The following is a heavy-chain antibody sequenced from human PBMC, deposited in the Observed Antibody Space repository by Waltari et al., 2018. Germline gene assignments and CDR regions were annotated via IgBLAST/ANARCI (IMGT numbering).Heavy chain of an antibody. CDR1: GFTFSSYW. CDR3: ARDVSPSSSKWGYDAFDI. Sequence: EVQLVESGGGLVQPGGSLRLSCAASGFTFSSYWMHWVRQAPGKGLVWVARIEGDGRSRRDADAGKEGFNISRGNDKNTQYLQMNRRRAEDTAVYYCARDVSPSSSKWGYDAFDIWGQGTMVTVSS. D-gene: IGHD6-13*01. J-gene: IGHJ3*02. CDR2: IEGDGRSR. V-gene: IGHV3-74*01.